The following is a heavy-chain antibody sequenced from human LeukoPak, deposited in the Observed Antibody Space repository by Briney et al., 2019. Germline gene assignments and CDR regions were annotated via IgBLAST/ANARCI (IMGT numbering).Heavy chain of an antibody. D-gene: IGHD2-2*01. J-gene: IGHJ6*02. CDR1: GFTFSSHA. Sequence: GGSLRLSCVASGFTFSSHAMTWVRQAPGKGLEWVSAISISGDTTYYADAVKGRFTISRDNSKNTLYLQMNSLRAEDTAVYYCARDIVVVPAADPLNYYYYGMDVWGQGTTVTVSS. CDR2: ISISGDTT. V-gene: IGHV3-23*01. CDR3: ARDIVVVPAADPLNYYYYGMDV.